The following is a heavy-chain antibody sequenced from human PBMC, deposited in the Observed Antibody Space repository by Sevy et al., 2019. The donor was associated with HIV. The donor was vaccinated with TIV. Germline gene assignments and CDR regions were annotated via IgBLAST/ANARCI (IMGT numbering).Heavy chain of an antibody. D-gene: IGHD3-10*01. CDR1: GFTFNTYA. CDR3: ARDPLYHYGSGTFYRFYYGMDV. Sequence: GGSLRLSCAASGFTFNTYAMHWVRQPPGKGLEWVAVIWNDGSEKYYADSVEGRFTISRDNSKNSLYLQMNSLRAEETAVFFCARDPLYHYGSGTFYRFYYGMDVWGQGTTVTVSS. CDR2: IWNDGSEK. J-gene: IGHJ6*02. V-gene: IGHV3-33*01.